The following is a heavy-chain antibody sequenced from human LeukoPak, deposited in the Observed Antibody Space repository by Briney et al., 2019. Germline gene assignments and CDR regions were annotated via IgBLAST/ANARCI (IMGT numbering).Heavy chain of an antibody. CDR1: GGSISSYY. Sequence: SETLSLTCTVSGGSISSYYWSWIRQPPGKGLEWIGYIYYSGSTNYNPSLKSRVTISVDTSKNQFSLKVTSVTAADTAVYYCATRPDIAATGPGWFDPWGQGTLVTVSS. J-gene: IGHJ5*02. CDR2: IYYSGST. D-gene: IGHD6-13*01. V-gene: IGHV4-59*12. CDR3: ATRPDIAATGPGWFDP.